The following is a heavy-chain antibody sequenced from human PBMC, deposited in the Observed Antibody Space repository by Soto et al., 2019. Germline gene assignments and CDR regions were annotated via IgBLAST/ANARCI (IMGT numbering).Heavy chain of an antibody. CDR2: IYYSGST. CDR3: ARDRRYCSSTSCYEGYYYYGMDV. D-gene: IGHD2-2*01. CDR1: GGSISSGGYY. J-gene: IGHJ6*02. V-gene: IGHV4-31*03. Sequence: SETLSLTCTVSGGSISSGGYYWSWIRQHPGKGLEWIGYIYYSGSTYYNPSLKSRVTISVDTSKNQFSLKLSSVTAADTAVYYWARDRRYCSSTSCYEGYYYYGMDVWGQGTTVTVSS.